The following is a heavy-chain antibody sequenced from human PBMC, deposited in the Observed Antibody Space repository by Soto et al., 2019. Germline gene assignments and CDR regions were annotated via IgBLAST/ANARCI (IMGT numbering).Heavy chain of an antibody. CDR3: ARDHCSGWHHFDY. Sequence: QVQLVQSGAEVKKPGSSVKVSCKASGGTFSSYAISWVRQAPGQGLEWMGGIIPIFGTANYAQKFQGRATITAYDSTSTAYMELSSLRTEDTAVDYWARDHCSGWHHFDYWGQGTLVTVSS. CDR1: GGTFSSYA. V-gene: IGHV1-69*01. D-gene: IGHD6-19*01. J-gene: IGHJ4*02. CDR2: IIPIFGTA.